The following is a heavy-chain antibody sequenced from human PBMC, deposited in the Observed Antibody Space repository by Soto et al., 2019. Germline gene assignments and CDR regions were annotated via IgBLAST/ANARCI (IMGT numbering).Heavy chain of an antibody. Sequence: ASVKVSCKASGYTFTSYGISWVRQAPGQGLEWMGWISAYNGNTNYAQKLQGRVTMTTDTSTSTAYMELRSLRSDDTAVYYCARSLRYFDWLLLEPRNWFDPWGQGTLVTSPQ. V-gene: IGHV1-18*01. J-gene: IGHJ5*02. CDR2: ISAYNGNT. D-gene: IGHD3-9*01. CDR3: ARSLRYFDWLLLEPRNWFDP. CDR1: GYTFTSYG.